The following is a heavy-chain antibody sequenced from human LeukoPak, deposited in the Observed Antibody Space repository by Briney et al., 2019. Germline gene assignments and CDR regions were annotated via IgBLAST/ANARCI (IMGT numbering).Heavy chain of an antibody. J-gene: IGHJ4*02. Sequence: GGSLRLSCAASGFVFRSYAMSWVRQAPGKGLEWVSVIYSGGSTYYADSVKGRFTISRDNSKNTLYLQMNSLKTEDTAVYYCTRLALSYDILTSYRDFDYWGQGTLVTVSS. D-gene: IGHD3-9*01. CDR3: TRLALSYDILTSYRDFDY. CDR1: GFVFRSYA. CDR2: IYSGGST. V-gene: IGHV3-66*04.